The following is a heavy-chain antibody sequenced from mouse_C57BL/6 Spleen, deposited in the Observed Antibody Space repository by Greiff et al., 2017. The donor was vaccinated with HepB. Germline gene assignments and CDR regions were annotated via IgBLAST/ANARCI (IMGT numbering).Heavy chain of an antibody. J-gene: IGHJ2*01. CDR3: ASRNLFRHFDY. CDR1: GYTFTSYW. CDR2: IDPSDSYT. V-gene: IGHV1-59*01. D-gene: IGHD1-1*01. Sequence: QVQLKQPGAELVRPGTSVKLSCKASGYTFTSYWMHWVKQRPGQGLEWIGVIDPSDSYTNYNQKFKGKATLTVDTSSSTAYMQLSSLTSEDSAVYYCASRNLFRHFDYWGQGTTLTVSS.